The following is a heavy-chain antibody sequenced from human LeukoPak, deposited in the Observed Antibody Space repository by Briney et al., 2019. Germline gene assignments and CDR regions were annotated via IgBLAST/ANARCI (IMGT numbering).Heavy chain of an antibody. D-gene: IGHD3-22*01. CDR2: ISAYNGNT. V-gene: IGHV1-18*01. CDR3: ARGTLGGITTGDY. Sequence: ASVKVSCKASGYFFTSHGIGWVRQAPGQGLEWMGWISAYNGNTIYGQKFRGRLTMTTDSSTNTAYLELRNLRSDDTATYYCARGTLGGITTGDYWGHGTLVTVSS. J-gene: IGHJ4*01. CDR1: GYFFTSHG.